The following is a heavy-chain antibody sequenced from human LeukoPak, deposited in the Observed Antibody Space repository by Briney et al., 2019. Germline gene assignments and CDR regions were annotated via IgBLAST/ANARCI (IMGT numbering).Heavy chain of an antibody. J-gene: IGHJ4*02. D-gene: IGHD6-19*01. CDR2: ISSSGSTI. Sequence: GGSLRLSCAASGFTFSSYWMNWVRQAPGKGLEWVSYISSSGSTIYYADSVKGRFTISRDNAKNSLYLQMNSLRAEDTAVYYCARDFGQWQLNGGYYFDYWGQGTLVTVSS. CDR1: GFTFSSYW. V-gene: IGHV3-48*04. CDR3: ARDFGQWQLNGGYYFDY.